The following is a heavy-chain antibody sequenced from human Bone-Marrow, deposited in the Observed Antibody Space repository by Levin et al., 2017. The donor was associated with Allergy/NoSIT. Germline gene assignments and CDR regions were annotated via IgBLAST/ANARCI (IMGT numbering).Heavy chain of an antibody. Sequence: SETLSLTCAVYGGSFSGYYWSWIRQPPGKGLEWIGEINHSGSTNYNPSLKSRVTISVDTSKNQFSLKLSSVTAADTAVYYCARGQLRAKYYYYGMDVWGQGTTVTVSS. V-gene: IGHV4-34*01. J-gene: IGHJ6*02. D-gene: IGHD1-26*01. CDR1: GGSFSGYY. CDR3: ARGQLRAKYYYYGMDV. CDR2: INHSGST.